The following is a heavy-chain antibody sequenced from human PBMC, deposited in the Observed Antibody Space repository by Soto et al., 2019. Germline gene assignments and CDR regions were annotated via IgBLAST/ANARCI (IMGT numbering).Heavy chain of an antibody. CDR2: INHSGST. CDR1: GGSFSGYY. J-gene: IGHJ6*03. V-gene: IGHV4-34*01. D-gene: IGHD3-3*01. Sequence: SETLSLTCAVYGGSFSGYYWSWIRQPPGKGLEWIGEINHSGSTNYNPSLKSRVTISVDTSKNQFSLKLSSVTAADTAVYYCARGSIFGVVTPYYYYYMDVWGKGTTVTVSS. CDR3: ARGSIFGVVTPYYYYYMDV.